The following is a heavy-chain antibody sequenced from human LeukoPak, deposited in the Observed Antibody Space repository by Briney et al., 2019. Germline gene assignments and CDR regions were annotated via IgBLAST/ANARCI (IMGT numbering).Heavy chain of an antibody. Sequence: SETLPLTCTVSGGSISSSSYYWGWIRQPPGKGLEWIGSIYYSGSTYYNPSLKSRVTISVDTSKNQFSLKLSSVTAADTAVYYCAREGKLYSSSPNFDYWGQGTLVTVSS. V-gene: IGHV4-39*07. CDR3: AREGKLYSSSPNFDY. CDR1: GGSISSSSYY. D-gene: IGHD6-6*01. CDR2: IYYSGST. J-gene: IGHJ4*02.